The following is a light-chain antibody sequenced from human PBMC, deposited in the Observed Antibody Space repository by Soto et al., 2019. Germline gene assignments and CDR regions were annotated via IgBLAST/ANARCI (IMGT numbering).Light chain of an antibody. CDR2: GAS. CDR3: HQYNNWPLT. V-gene: IGKV3D-15*01. Sequence: EIVMTQSPATMSVSPGERATLSCRASQSVSRKLAWYQQTRGQAPRLLIYGASTRATGVPARFSGSGSGTEFTLTISSLQSEDFAVYCCHQYNNWPLTFGPGTRLEIK. J-gene: IGKJ5*01. CDR1: QSVSRK.